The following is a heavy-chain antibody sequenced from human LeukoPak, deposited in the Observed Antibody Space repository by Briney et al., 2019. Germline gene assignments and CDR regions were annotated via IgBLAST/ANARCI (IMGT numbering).Heavy chain of an antibody. J-gene: IGHJ4*02. V-gene: IGHV3-21*01. CDR1: GFTFSSYS. CDR2: ISSSSSYI. CDR3: ASQVEMATILDY. Sequence: GGSLRLSCAASGFTFSSYSMNWVRQAPGKGLEWVSSISSSSSYIYYADSVKGRFTISRDNAKNSLYLQMNSLRAEDTAVYYCASQVEMATILDYWGQGTLVTVSS. D-gene: IGHD5-24*01.